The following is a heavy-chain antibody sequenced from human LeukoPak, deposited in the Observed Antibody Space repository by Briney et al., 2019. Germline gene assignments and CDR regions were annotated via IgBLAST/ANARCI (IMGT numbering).Heavy chain of an antibody. CDR3: ASQPYYMDV. V-gene: IGHV4-38-2*02. Sequence: SETLSLTCTLSGGSISQYYWSWIRQPPGKGLEWIGSIYHSGSTYYNPSLKSRVTISVDTSKNQFSLKLSSVTAADTAVYYCASQPYYMDVWGKGTTVTVSS. CDR1: GGSISQYY. D-gene: IGHD2-2*01. J-gene: IGHJ6*03. CDR2: IYHSGST.